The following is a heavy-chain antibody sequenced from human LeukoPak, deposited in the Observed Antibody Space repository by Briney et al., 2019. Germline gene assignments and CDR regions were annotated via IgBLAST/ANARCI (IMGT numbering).Heavy chain of an antibody. V-gene: IGHV4-39*01. D-gene: IGHD5-18*01. Sequence: PSETRSLTCTVSGGSISSSDYYWGWIRQSPGKGLEWIGSIYYSGNTYYNPSLKSRVTISVDTSKDQFSLRLSFVTAADTAVYYCARYPTAMVSFDYWGQGTLVTVSS. CDR2: IYYSGNT. J-gene: IGHJ4*02. CDR3: ARYPTAMVSFDY. CDR1: GGSISSSDYY.